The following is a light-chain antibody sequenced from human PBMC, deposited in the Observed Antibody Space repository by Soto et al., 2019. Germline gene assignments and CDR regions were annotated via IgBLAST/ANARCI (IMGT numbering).Light chain of an antibody. CDR2: KAS. J-gene: IGKJ1*01. CDR3: QHYNSYSEA. Sequence: DIQMTQSPSTLSGSVGDRFTIAFRSSETISSWLAWYQQKPGKAPKLLIYKASTLKSGVPSRFSGSGSGTEFTLTIRSLQPDDFATYYCQHYNSYSEAFGQGTKVDIK. CDR1: ETISSW. V-gene: IGKV1-5*03.